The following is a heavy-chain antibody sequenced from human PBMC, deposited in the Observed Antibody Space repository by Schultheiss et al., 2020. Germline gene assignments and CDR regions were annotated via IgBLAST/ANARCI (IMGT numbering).Heavy chain of an antibody. V-gene: IGHV4-39*02. D-gene: IGHD6-13*01. J-gene: IGHJ6*02. CDR3: ARDEAAGTPLNYYYYYGMDV. CDR2: IYYSGST. Sequence: SETLSLTCTVSGGSISSSSYYWGWIRQPPGKGLEWIGYIYYSGSTYYNPSLKSRVTISVDTSKNLFSLKLSSVTAADTAVYYCARDEAAGTPLNYYYYYGMDVWGQGTTVTVS. CDR1: GGSISSSSYY.